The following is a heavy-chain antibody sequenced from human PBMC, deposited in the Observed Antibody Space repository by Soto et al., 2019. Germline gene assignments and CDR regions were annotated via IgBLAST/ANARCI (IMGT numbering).Heavy chain of an antibody. D-gene: IGHD3-22*01. CDR3: AKQDDRGALEI. J-gene: IGHJ3*02. V-gene: IGHV5-51*01. CDR2: IYPGDSDT. Sequence: PGESLKISCKISGKAFTSFWAVWVRQMPGRGLEWMGNIYPGDSDTRYTPPFQGQVTISADKSTNTAYLQWHSLQASDTALYYCAKQDDRGALEIWGQGTKVTVSS. CDR1: GKAFTSFW.